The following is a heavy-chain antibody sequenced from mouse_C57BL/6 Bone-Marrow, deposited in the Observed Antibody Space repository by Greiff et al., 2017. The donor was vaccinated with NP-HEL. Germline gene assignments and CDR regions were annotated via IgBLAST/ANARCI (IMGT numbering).Heavy chain of an antibody. CDR3: APIYYGNFYYAMDY. Sequence: QVQLKQPGAELVKPGASVKLSCKASGYTFTSYWMHWVKQRPGQGLEWIGMIHPNSGSTNYNEKFKSKATLTVDKSSSTAYMQLSSLTSEDSAVYYCAPIYYGNFYYAMDYWGQGTSVTVSS. CDR1: GYTFTSYW. D-gene: IGHD2-1*01. V-gene: IGHV1-64*01. CDR2: IHPNSGST. J-gene: IGHJ4*01.